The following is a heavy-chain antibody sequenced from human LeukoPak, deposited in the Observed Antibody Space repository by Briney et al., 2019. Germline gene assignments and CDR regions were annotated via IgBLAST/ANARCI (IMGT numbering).Heavy chain of an antibody. Sequence: PAGSLTLSCTASRFTCGDYAMRWLRPAPGQGLEWVGCVTRKVYSRTTEYAASVKGRFSISRDDSKSIAYLQMNSLKTEDTAVYYCSRDGNFAFDYWGQGTLVTVSS. D-gene: IGHD1-1*01. J-gene: IGHJ4*02. CDR2: VTRKVYSRTT. CDR1: RFTCGDYA. V-gene: IGHV3-49*03. CDR3: SRDGNFAFDY.